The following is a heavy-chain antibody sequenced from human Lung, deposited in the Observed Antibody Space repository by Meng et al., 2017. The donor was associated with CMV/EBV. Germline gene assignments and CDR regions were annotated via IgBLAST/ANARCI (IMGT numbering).Heavy chain of an antibody. Sequence: EVQLVESGXGLVQPGGSXRLSCAASGYSVSGKYMSWVRQAPGKGMEWISIIFLDGKTYYVDSVRGRFVISRDNSKNIMDLQMNSLRVEDTAVYYCVADSITSPNLDFWGRGTLVTVSS. V-gene: IGHV3-66*01. D-gene: IGHD2-21*01. CDR2: IFLDGKT. J-gene: IGHJ4*02. CDR1: GYSVSGKY. CDR3: VADSITSPNLDF.